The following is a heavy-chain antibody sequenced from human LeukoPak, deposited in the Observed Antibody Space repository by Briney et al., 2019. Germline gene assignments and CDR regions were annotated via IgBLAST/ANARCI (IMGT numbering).Heavy chain of an antibody. CDR3: ATLCCGSYYMDV. V-gene: IGHV1-69*06. Sequence: SVKVSCKASGGTFSSYAISWVRQAPGQGLEWMGGIIPIFGTANYAQKFQGRVTITADKSTSTAYMELSSLRSEDTAVYYCATLCCGSYYMDVWGKGTTVTVSS. CDR1: GGTFSSYA. J-gene: IGHJ6*03. CDR2: IIPIFGTA. D-gene: IGHD2-15*01.